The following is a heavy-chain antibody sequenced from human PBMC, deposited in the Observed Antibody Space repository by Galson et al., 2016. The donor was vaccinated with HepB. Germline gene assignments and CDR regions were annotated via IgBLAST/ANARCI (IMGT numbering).Heavy chain of an antibody. V-gene: IGHV4-4*02. CDR2: MCQSGST. CDR1: SGSVSSSHC. D-gene: IGHD3-3*01. J-gene: IGHJ6*02. CDR3: ARGRNDFWSDFFGGYHSGMDV. Sequence: ETLSLTCAVSSGSVSSSHCWSWVRQPPGKGLEWIGEMCQSGSTNYSPSLKSRVPISVDKSKNQFPLMMRSVTAADTAVYYCARGRNDFWSDFFGGYHSGMDVWGQGTTVTVSS.